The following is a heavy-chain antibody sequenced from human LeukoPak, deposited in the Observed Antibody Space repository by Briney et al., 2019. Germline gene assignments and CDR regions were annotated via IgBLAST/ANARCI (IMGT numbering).Heavy chain of an antibody. Sequence: ASVKVSCKASGYTFTGYYMHWVRQAPGQGLEWMGWINPNSGGTNYAQKFQGRVTMTRDTSISTAYMELSRLSSDDTAVYYCARVPAAILSWFDPWGQGTLVTVSS. D-gene: IGHD2-2*01. J-gene: IGHJ5*02. CDR2: INPNSGGT. V-gene: IGHV1-2*02. CDR1: GYTFTGYY. CDR3: ARVPAAILSWFDP.